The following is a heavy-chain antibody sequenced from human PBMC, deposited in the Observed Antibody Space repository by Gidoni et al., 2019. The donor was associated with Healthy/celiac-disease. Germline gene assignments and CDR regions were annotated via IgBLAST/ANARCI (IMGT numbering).Heavy chain of an antibody. CDR3: AKVMDIVVVPAAAPNYYYYYGMDV. V-gene: IGHV3-23*01. J-gene: IGHJ6*02. CDR2: ISGSGGST. CDR1: GFTFISYA. D-gene: IGHD2-2*03. Sequence: EVQLLESGGGLVQPGGSLRLSCAASGFTFISYAMSWVRQAPGKGLDWVSAISGSGGSTYYADSVKGRFTISRDNSKNTLYLQMNSLRAEDTAVYYCAKVMDIVVVPAAAPNYYYYYGMDVWGQGTTVTVSS.